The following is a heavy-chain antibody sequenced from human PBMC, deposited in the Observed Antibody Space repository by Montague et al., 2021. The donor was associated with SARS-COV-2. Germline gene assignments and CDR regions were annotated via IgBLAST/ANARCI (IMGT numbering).Heavy chain of an antibody. J-gene: IGHJ4*01. CDR2: IYSNGDT. V-gene: IGHV4-4*07. D-gene: IGHD2/OR15-2a*01. Sequence: SETLSLTCTVSGASMSGYHCSWIRQPTGKALEWIGRIYSNGDTTXNPSLKSRLTMSVDTSERQFSLKMTSVSAADTAIYYCARGSEYYYHPFDYWGHGNLVTVSS. CDR3: ARGSEYYYHPFDY. CDR1: GASMSGYH.